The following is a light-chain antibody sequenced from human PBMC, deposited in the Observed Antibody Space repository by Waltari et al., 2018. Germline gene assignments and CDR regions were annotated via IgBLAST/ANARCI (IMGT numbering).Light chain of an antibody. CDR3: QQYNDWPPWT. Sequence: EILMTQSPASLSLSPGERATLSCRASQSVTTNLAWYQQKPGQSPRLLIYGASTRAAGIPVRFSGSGSGTEFTLTVSGLQSEDFAIYYCQQYNDWPPWTFGQGTKVEIK. J-gene: IGKJ1*01. CDR1: QSVTTN. V-gene: IGKV3-15*01. CDR2: GAS.